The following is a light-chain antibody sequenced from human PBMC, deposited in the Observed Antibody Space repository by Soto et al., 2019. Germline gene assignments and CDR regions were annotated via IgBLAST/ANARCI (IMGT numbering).Light chain of an antibody. CDR3: QQRSNWHPALD. CDR1: QGVSSY. V-gene: IGKV3D-11*01. CDR2: DAS. J-gene: IGKJ4*01. Sequence: EIVLTQSPATLSLSPGERATLSCRASQGVSSYLAWYQQKPGQAPRLLIYDASNRATGIPARFSDSGPGTDFTLTISSLEPEDFAVYYCQQRSNWHPALDFGRGTKVEIK.